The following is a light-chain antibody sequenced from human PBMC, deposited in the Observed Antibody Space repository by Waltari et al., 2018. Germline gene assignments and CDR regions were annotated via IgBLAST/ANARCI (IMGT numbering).Light chain of an antibody. Sequence: EVVLTQSPATLSLSPGESATLPCRASQSLTKRYLAWYQQKPGQAPRLLIYGASSSAAGIPDRFSGSGSGTDFTLIISRLEPDDFAVYYCQQYGSSILYTFGQGTKLEIK. CDR3: QQYGSSILYT. CDR1: QSLTKRY. CDR2: GAS. J-gene: IGKJ2*01. V-gene: IGKV3-20*01.